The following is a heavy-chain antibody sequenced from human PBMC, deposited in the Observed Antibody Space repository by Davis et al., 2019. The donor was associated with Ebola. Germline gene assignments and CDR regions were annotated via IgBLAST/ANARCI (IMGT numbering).Heavy chain of an antibody. J-gene: IGHJ6*02. CDR3: ARGFGAAMYKYDV. Sequence: GESLKISCAASGITVSSNYMSWVRQAPGKGLEWVSVIYSGGSTYYADSVKGRFTISRDNSKNTLYLQMNSLRAEDTAVYYCARGFGAAMYKYDVWGQGTTVTVSS. D-gene: IGHD2-2*01. CDR1: GITVSSNY. CDR2: IYSGGST. V-gene: IGHV3-53*01.